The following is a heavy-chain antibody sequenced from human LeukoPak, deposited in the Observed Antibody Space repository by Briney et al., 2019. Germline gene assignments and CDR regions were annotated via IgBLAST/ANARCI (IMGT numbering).Heavy chain of an antibody. J-gene: IGHJ1*01. D-gene: IGHD3-22*01. Sequence: GGSLRLSCAASGFNFSSFWMHWVRQAPGKGLVWVSRIKSDGSTNYADSVKGRFTISRDNAKNTVSLQMNSLRVEDTGVYYCARAPSEIGGYYPEYFRHWGQGTLVTVSS. CDR3: ARAPSEIGGYYPEYFRH. CDR2: IKSDGST. V-gene: IGHV3-74*01. CDR1: GFNFSSFW.